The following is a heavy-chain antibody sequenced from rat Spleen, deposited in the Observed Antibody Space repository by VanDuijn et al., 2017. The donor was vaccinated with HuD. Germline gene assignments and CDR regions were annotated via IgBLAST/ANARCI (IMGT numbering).Heavy chain of an antibody. CDR3: ARRTYFDY. CDR2: ITTGGSDT. CDR1: GFTFSNSA. V-gene: IGHV5S23*01. Sequence: EVQLVESGGGLVQPGRSLKLSCAASGFTFSNSAMAWVRQAPTRGLEWVASITTGGSDTYYRDSVKGRFTISRDNAKSTLYLQMDSLRSEDTATYYCARRTYFDYWGQGVMVTVSS. J-gene: IGHJ2*01.